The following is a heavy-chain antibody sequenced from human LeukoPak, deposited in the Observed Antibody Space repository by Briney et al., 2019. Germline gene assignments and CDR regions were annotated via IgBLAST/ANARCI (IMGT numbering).Heavy chain of an antibody. J-gene: IGHJ4*02. CDR1: GGSFSGYY. CDR3: ARGKNYDFWSGYYRAPYFDY. V-gene: IGHV4-34*01. CDR2: INHSGST. Sequence: SETLSLTCAVYGGSFSGYYWSWTRQPPGKGLEWIGEINHSGSTNYNPSLKSRVTISVDTSKNQFSLKLSSVTAADTAVYYCARGKNYDFWSGYYRAPYFDYWGQGTLVTVSS. D-gene: IGHD3-3*01.